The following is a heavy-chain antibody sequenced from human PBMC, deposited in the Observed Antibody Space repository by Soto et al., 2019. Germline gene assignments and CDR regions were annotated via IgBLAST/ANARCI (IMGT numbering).Heavy chain of an antibody. D-gene: IGHD2-21*01. Sequence: ASVKVSCKASGYTFTGYYMLWVRQAPGQGLEWMGWINPNSGGTNYAQKFQGWVTMTRDTSISTAYMELSRLRSDDTAVYYCARMRLGDYYGIDVWGQGTTVTIS. J-gene: IGHJ6*02. CDR3: ARMRLGDYYGIDV. V-gene: IGHV1-2*04. CDR2: INPNSGGT. CDR1: GYTFTGYY.